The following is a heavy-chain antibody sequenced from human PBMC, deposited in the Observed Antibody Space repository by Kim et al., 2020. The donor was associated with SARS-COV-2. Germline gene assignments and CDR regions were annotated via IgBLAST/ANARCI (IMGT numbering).Heavy chain of an antibody. Sequence: ASVKVSCKASGYTFTNYGISWVRQAPRQGLEWMGWISGYDGNTNYAQKLQGRVTMTTDTSTNTAYMELRSLRSDDTAVYYCARENWNDGGDYWGQGTLVTVSS. CDR2: ISGYDGNT. D-gene: IGHD1-1*01. CDR1: GYTFTNYG. CDR3: ARENWNDGGDY. J-gene: IGHJ4*02. V-gene: IGHV1-18*01.